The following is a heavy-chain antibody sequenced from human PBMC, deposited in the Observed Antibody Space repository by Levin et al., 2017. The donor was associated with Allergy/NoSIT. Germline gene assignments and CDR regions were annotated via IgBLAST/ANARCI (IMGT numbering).Heavy chain of an antibody. CDR2: IIPIFGTA. Sequence: SVKVSCKASGGTFSSYAISWVRQAPGQGLEWMGGIIPIFGTANYAQKFQGRVTITADESTSTAYMELSSLRSEDTAVYYCARDGHVWFGELLLDAFDIWGQGTMVTVSS. CDR1: GGTFSSYA. J-gene: IGHJ3*02. CDR3: ARDGHVWFGELLLDAFDI. D-gene: IGHD3-10*01. V-gene: IGHV1-69*13.